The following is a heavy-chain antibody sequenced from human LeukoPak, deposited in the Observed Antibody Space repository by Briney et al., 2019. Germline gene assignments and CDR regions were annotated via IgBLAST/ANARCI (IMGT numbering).Heavy chain of an antibody. D-gene: IGHD3-3*01. CDR1: GGSFSNYD. V-gene: IGHV4-34*01. Sequence: PSETLSLTCAVYGGSFSNYDWTWIRQPPGKGLEWIGEIHHSGRTNYNPSLKSRITISADTSKKQFSVRLSSVAAADTAVYYCARGRSRVTIFGVALNWLDSWGQGNLVTVSS. CDR2: IHHSGRT. CDR3: ARGRSRVTIFGVALNWLDS. J-gene: IGHJ5*01.